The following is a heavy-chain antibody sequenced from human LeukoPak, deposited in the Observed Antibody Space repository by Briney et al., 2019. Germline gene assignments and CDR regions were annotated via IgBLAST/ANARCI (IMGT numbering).Heavy chain of an antibody. CDR2: ISWNSGSI. CDR3: ARVSFPGFSGTPLGY. D-gene: IGHD1-26*01. Sequence: PGGSLRLSCAASGFTFDDYAMHWVRQAPGRGLEWVSGISWNSGSIGYADSVKGRFTISRDNAKNSLYLQMNSLRAEDTAVYYCARVSFPGFSGTPLGYWGQGTLVTVSS. J-gene: IGHJ4*02. CDR1: GFTFDDYA. V-gene: IGHV3-9*01.